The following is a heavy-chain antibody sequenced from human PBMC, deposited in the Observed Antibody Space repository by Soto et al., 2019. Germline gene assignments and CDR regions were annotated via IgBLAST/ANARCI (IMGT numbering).Heavy chain of an antibody. CDR3: ARNMDDLGVVIAAYAMDV. Sequence: PSETLSLTCAVSGGSISSSNWWSWVRHPPGKGLELIGEIYHSGSTNYNPSLKSRVTISVDKSKNQFSLKLSSVTAADTAVYYCARNMDDLGVVIAAYAMDVSGQATTVTLSS. D-gene: IGHD3-3*01. J-gene: IGHJ6*02. CDR2: IYHSGST. CDR1: GGSISSSNW. V-gene: IGHV4-4*02.